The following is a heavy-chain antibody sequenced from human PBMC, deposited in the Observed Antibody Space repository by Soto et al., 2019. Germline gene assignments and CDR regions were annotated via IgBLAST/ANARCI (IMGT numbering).Heavy chain of an antibody. D-gene: IGHD2-2*01. CDR2: INPNSGGT. V-gene: IGHV1-2*04. CDR3: ARDSCSSTSWYAYDY. Sequence: ASVKVSCKASGYTFTAYYMHWVRQAPGQGLEWMGWINPNSGGTNYAQKFQGWVTMTRDTSISTAYMELSRLRSDDTAVYYCARDSCSSTSWYAYDYWGQGTLVTVS. CDR1: GYTFTAYY. J-gene: IGHJ4*02.